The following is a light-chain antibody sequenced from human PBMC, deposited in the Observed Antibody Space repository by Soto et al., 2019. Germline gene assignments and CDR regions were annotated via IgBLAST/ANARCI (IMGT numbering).Light chain of an antibody. Sequence: QSVLTQPASVSGSPGQSITISCTGASSDVGSYNLVSWYQQHPGKAPKLMIYEGSKRPSGVSNRFSGSKSGNTASLTISGLQAEDEADYYCCSYAGSSTLVFGNGTKLTV. CDR2: EGS. CDR3: CSYAGSSTLV. J-gene: IGLJ1*01. CDR1: SSDVGSYNL. V-gene: IGLV2-23*01.